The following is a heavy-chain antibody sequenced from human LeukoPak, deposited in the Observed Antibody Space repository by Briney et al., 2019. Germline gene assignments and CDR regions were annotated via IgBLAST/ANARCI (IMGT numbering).Heavy chain of an antibody. Sequence: SETLSLTCTVSGGSMYSYYWRWIRQPPGKGLEWIANIYHSANNNFIPSYNPSLKSRVTISVDTSKSQFSLRLTSVTAADTVVYYCAGVGPYCSSTSCYEGKERTYYYGMDVWGQGTTVTVSS. J-gene: IGHJ6*02. CDR1: GGSMYSYY. D-gene: IGHD2-2*01. CDR2: IYHSANN. CDR3: AGVGPYCSSTSCYEGKERTYYYGMDV. V-gene: IGHV4-59*12.